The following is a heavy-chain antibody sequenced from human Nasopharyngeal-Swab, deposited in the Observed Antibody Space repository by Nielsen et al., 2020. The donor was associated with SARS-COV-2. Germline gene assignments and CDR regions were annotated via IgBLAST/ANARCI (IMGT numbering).Heavy chain of an antibody. J-gene: IGHJ5*02. CDR3: ARAGIATPGSSWFDP. D-gene: IGHD6-13*01. CDR2: IYFSGST. CDR1: GGSISSDNYY. V-gene: IGHV4-61*02. Sequence: SETLSLTCTVSGGSISSDNYYWSWIRQPAGKGLEWIGRIYFSGSTNYSPSPKSRVTISVDTSKNQFSLKLSSVTAADTAVYYCARAGIATPGSSWFDPWGQGALVTVSS.